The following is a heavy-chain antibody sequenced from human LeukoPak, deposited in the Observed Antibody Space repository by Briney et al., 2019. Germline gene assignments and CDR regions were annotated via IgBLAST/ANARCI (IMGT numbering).Heavy chain of an antibody. D-gene: IGHD6-13*01. V-gene: IGHV4-59*01. J-gene: IGHJ4*02. CDR2: IYYSGSS. Sequence: SETLSLTCNVSGGSISGYHWSWTRQPPGKGLEWLGYIYYSGSSNYNPSLKSRVTMSADTSKNQFSLKLSSVTAADTAVYYCARASSSWSPWDYWGQGTLVTVSS. CDR1: GGSISGYH. CDR3: ARASSSWSPWDY.